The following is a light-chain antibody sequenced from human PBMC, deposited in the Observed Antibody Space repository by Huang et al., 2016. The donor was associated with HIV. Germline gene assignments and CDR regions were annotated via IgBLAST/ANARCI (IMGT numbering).Light chain of an antibody. V-gene: IGKV3-15*01. CDR2: GAY. CDR1: QSISNN. J-gene: IGKJ2*01. Sequence: ETVMTQSPATLSVFRGERATLSCRASQSISNNLAWYPQKPGQPPRLVIYGAYITATDFPGRFSGSGSGTEFTLTINRLQSEGFAVYYCQQYNNWPITFGQGTKVEIK. CDR3: QQYNNWPIT.